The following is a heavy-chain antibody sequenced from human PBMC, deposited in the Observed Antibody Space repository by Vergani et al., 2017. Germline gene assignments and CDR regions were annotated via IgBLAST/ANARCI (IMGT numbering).Heavy chain of an antibody. CDR2: IYHSGCA. D-gene: IGHD3-9*01. V-gene: IGHV4-39*01. CDR1: GGSITSSSYY. J-gene: IGHJ4*02. CDR3: ARTESFILRYFHWAL. Sequence: QVRLQESGPGLVKPSETLSLTCTVSGGSITSSSYYWGWIRQPPGKGLEWIGNIYHSGCAYYNPSLKGRVTISVDTSNNQFSLEVTSVTAADTAIYFCARTESFILRYFHWALWGQGTLVTVSS.